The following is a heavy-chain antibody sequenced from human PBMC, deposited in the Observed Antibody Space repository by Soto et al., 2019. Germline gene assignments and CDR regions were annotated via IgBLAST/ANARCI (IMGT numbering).Heavy chain of an antibody. CDR2: IYYSGST. CDR1: GGSISSYY. V-gene: IGHV4-59*01. Sequence: SKTLSLTCTVSGGSISSYYWSWIRQSPGKGLEWIGYIYYSGSTNYNPSLKSRVAISVDTSKTQFSLKLTSVTAEDTAVYYCERVMYCSRTTCYWFDSCGQGTQVTVSS. CDR3: ERVMYCSRTTCYWFDS. D-gene: IGHD2-2*01. J-gene: IGHJ5*01.